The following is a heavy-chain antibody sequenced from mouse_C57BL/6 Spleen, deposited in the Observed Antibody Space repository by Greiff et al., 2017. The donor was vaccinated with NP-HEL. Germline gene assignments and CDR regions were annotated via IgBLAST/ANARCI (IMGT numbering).Heavy chain of an antibody. V-gene: IGHV1-22*01. CDR3: ARGGDYYGSSPAWFAY. CDR1: GYTFTDYN. D-gene: IGHD1-1*01. J-gene: IGHJ3*01. Sequence: VQLKESGPELVKPGASVKMSCKASGYTFTDYNMHWVKQSHGKSLEWIGYINPNNGGTSYNQKFKGKATLTVNKSSSTAYMELRSLTSEDSAVYYCARGGDYYGSSPAWFAYWGQGTLVTVSA. CDR2: INPNNGGT.